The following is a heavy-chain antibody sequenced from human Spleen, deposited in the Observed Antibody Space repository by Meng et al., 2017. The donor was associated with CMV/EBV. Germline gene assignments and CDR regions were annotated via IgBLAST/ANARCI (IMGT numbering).Heavy chain of an antibody. D-gene: IGHD2-15*01. J-gene: IGHJ4*02. CDR1: GFTCSNYG. CDR3: AKGSDYCSSGACYSDY. Sequence: GFTCSNYGIHWVRQAPGKGLEWVAVISHDGSNKYSGDSVRGRFTISRDNSRNTLYLQMYSLRPEDTAVYYCAKGSDYCSSGACYSDYWGQGTLVTVSS. CDR2: ISHDGSNK. V-gene: IGHV3-30*18.